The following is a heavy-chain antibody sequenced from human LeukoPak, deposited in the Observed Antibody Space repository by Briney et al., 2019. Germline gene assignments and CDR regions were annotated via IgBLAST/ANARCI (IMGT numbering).Heavy chain of an antibody. CDR1: GYTFTNDW. CDR3: ARGTTGPVNNWFDP. J-gene: IGHJ5*02. Sequence: GESLKISCKGSGYTFTNDWIGWVRQMPGKGLEWMGIIFPGDSDTRYSPSFQGQVTISADKSKSTAYLQWSSLKASDTAMYYCARGTTGPVNNWFDPWGQGTLVTVSS. D-gene: IGHD1-1*01. CDR2: IFPGDSDT. V-gene: IGHV5-51*01.